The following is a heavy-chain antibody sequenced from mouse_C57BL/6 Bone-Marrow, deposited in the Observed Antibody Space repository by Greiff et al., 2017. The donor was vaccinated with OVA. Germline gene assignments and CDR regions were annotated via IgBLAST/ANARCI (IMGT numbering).Heavy chain of an antibody. Sequence: QVQLQQSGAELARPGASVKLSCKASGYTFTSYGISWVKQRPGQGLEWIGEIYPRSGNTYYNEKFKGKATLTADKSSSTAYMELRSLTSEDSAVYFCARDSGYPGDYWGQGTTLTVSS. D-gene: IGHD2-2*01. J-gene: IGHJ2*01. CDR2: IYPRSGNT. CDR1: GYTFTSYG. V-gene: IGHV1-81*01. CDR3: ARDSGYPGDY.